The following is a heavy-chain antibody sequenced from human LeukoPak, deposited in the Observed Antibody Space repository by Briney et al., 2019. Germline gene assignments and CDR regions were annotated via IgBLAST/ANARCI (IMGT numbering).Heavy chain of an antibody. J-gene: IGHJ4*02. V-gene: IGHV3-15*01. CDR1: GFTFSDAW. D-gene: IGHD2-15*01. CDR3: TTRRQDGW. Sequence: GGSLRLSCVGSGFTFSDAWMSWVRQAPGKGLEWVGRIKSKSDGGTIDYAAPVKGRFTISRDDSRNTLYLQMNSLKAEDTAVYYCTTRRQDGWWGQGTLVTVS. CDR2: IKSKSDGGTI.